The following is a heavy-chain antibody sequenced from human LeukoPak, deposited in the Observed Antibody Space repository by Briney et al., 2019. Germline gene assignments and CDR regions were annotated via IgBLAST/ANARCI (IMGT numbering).Heavy chain of an antibody. CDR1: GYTFTSYG. CDR2: ISVYNGNT. CDR3: ARAVSFSGSAVTGGAH. J-gene: IGHJ4*02. Sequence: ASVKVSCKASGYTFTSYGISWVRQAPGQGLEWIGWISVYNGNTIYAQKLQGRVTMATDTSTSTAYMELRSLQSDDTAVYYCARAVSFSGSAVTGGAHWGQGTLVTVSS. V-gene: IGHV1-18*01. D-gene: IGHD6-19*01.